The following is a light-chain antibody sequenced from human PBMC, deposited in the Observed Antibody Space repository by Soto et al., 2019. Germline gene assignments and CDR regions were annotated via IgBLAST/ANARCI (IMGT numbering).Light chain of an antibody. V-gene: IGKV3-20*01. CDR1: QSVSSSY. J-gene: IGKJ1*01. CDR2: GAS. Sequence: EIVLTQSPGTLSLSPGERATLSCRASQSVSSSYLAWYQQKPGQAPRLLIYGASSMATGIPDRFSGSGSGTDFTLTISRLEPEDFAVYYCQQYGSFWTFGQGTKVEIK. CDR3: QQYGSFWT.